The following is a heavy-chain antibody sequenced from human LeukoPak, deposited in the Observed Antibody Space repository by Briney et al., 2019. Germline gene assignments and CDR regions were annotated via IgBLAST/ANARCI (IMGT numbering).Heavy chain of an antibody. CDR1: GFTFTHYA. CDR3: AKGHGDWGGNYLDH. Sequence: GGSLRLSCIASGFTFTHYAITWGRQGAGKGGEWVSDISAIGSTIHYAPSVKGRFTVSSDNSKNTLFLAMISLRVEDTALYHCAKGHGDWGGNYLDHWGQGAQVTVSS. V-gene: IGHV3-23*01. CDR2: ISAIGSTI. J-gene: IGHJ4*02. D-gene: IGHD4-17*01.